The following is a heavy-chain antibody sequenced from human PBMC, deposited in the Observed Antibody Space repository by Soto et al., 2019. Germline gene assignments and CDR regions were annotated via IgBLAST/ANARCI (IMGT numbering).Heavy chain of an antibody. CDR3: ARAPRHYYYYMDV. J-gene: IGHJ6*03. D-gene: IGHD6-25*01. CDR2: IGPAGDT. V-gene: IGHV3-13*01. Sequence: EVQLVESGGGLVQPGGSLRLSCAASGFTFSSYDMHWVRQAAGKGLEWVSAIGPAGDTYYPGSVKGRFTISRENAKNSLYLQMNSLRAGDTAVYYCARAPRHYYYYMDVWGKGTTVTVSS. CDR1: GFTFSSYD.